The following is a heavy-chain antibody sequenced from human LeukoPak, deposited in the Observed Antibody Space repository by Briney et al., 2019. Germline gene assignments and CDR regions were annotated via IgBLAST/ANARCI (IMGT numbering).Heavy chain of an antibody. D-gene: IGHD1-26*01. J-gene: IGHJ4*02. CDR2: IYTSGST. CDR1: GGSIGWDY. CDR3: ARASIVGATPFDY. Sequence: SETLSLTCTVSGGSIGWDYWSWIRQSAGKGLEWIGRIYTSGSTNYNPSLKSRVTISVDKSKNQFSLKLSSVTAADTAVYYCARASIVGATPFDYWGQGTLVTVSS. V-gene: IGHV4-4*07.